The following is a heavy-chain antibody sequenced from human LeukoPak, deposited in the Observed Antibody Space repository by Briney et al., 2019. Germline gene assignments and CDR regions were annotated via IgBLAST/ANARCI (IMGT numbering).Heavy chain of an antibody. CDR2: INPNSGNT. D-gene: IGHD6-6*01. J-gene: IGHJ6*03. V-gene: IGHV1-8*01. CDR1: GYTFASYD. Sequence: GASVKVSCKASGYTFASYDINWVRQATGHRLEWMGWINPNSGNTGYAQEFQGRVTMTRDTSINTGYMELSNLRSEDTAVYYCARSTDSSAPYYYYHMDVWGEGTTVTVSS. CDR3: ARSTDSSAPYYYYHMDV.